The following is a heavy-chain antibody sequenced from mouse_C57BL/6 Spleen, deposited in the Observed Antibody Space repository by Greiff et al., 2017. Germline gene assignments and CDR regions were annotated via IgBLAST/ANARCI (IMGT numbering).Heavy chain of an antibody. D-gene: IGHD2-4*01. CDR2: ISDGGSYT. CDR3: ARESTMITPRPFAY. V-gene: IGHV5-4*01. Sequence: EVKLMESGGGLVKPGGSLKLSCAASGFTFSSYAMSWVRQTPEKRLEWVATISDGGSYTYYPDNVKGRFTISRDNAKNNLYLQMSHLKSEDTAMYYCARESTMITPRPFAYWGQGTLFTVSA. J-gene: IGHJ3*01. CDR1: GFTFSSYA.